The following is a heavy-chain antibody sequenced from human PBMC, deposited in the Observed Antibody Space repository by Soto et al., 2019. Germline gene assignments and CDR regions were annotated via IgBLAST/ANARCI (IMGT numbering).Heavy chain of an antibody. CDR2: INQSGST. CDR3: ARRFSGTGRHFDY. V-gene: IGHV4-34*02. CDR1: GASFSGYY. Sequence: QVQLQQWGAGLLKPSETLSLSCAVYGASFSGYYWNWIRQPPGKGLEWIGEINQSGSTNYSPSLKTRVTISVDTSKKQFSLRVSSVTAADTAVYYCARRFSGTGRHFDYWGQGTPVTVSS. J-gene: IGHJ4*02. D-gene: IGHD1-1*01.